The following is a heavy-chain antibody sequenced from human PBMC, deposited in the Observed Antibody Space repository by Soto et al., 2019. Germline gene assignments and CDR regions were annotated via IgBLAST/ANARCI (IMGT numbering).Heavy chain of an antibody. Sequence: QVQLVQSGAEVKKPGASVKVSCKASGYTFTSYGISWVRQAPGQGLEWMGWISAYNGNTNYAQKLQGRVTMTTDTSTRTAYMELRSLGSDDTAVYYCARVGGDHVYSYDELDVWGQGTTGTVSS. D-gene: IGHD4-4*01. J-gene: IGHJ6*02. CDR3: ARVGGDHVYSYDELDV. CDR1: GYTFTSYG. CDR2: ISAYNGNT. V-gene: IGHV1-18*01.